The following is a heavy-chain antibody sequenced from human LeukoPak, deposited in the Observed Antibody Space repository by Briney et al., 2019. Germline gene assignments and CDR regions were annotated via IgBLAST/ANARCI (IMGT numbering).Heavy chain of an antibody. CDR2: IYSGGGT. J-gene: IGHJ6*03. CDR1: GFTVSSNY. V-gene: IGHV3-66*01. CDR3: ARNRPDTYYYYYMDV. Sequence: GGSLRLSCAASGFTVSSNYMSWVRQAPGKGLEWVSVIYSGGGTNYADSVKGRFTISRDNSKNTLYLQMNSLRAEDTAVYYCARNRPDTYYYYYMDVWGKGTTVTVSS. D-gene: IGHD5-18*01.